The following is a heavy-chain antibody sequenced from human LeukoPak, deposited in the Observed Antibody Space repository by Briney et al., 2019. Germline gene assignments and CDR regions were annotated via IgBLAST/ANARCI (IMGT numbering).Heavy chain of an antibody. CDR2: IYYSGSP. CDR1: GGSISSYY. V-gene: IGHV4-59*08. J-gene: IGHJ4*02. D-gene: IGHD3-9*01. Sequence: SETLSLTCTVSGGSISSYYWSWIRQPPGKGLEWIGYIYYSGSPNSNPXLKXXVTISVDTSKNQFSLKLSSVTAADTAVYYCARLIXHYDILTGYYDYWGQGTLVTVSS. CDR3: ARLIXHYDILTGYYDY.